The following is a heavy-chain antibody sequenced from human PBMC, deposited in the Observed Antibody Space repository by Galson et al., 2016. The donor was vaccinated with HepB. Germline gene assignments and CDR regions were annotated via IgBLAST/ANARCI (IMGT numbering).Heavy chain of an antibody. D-gene: IGHD1-26*01. J-gene: IGHJ5*01. Sequence: SVKVSCKASGFTFSNYGISWVRQAPGQGLEWMGWIRPYAGNTHYARTLQGRVTMTTDSSTSTAFMEMRSLRSDDTAVYFCARVDAIVGNRFGPWGRGTLVTVSS. CDR2: IRPYAGNT. CDR3: ARVDAIVGNRFGP. V-gene: IGHV1-18*01. CDR1: GFTFSNYG.